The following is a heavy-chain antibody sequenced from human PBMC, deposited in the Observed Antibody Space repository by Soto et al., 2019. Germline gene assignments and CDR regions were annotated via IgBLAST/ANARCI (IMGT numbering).Heavy chain of an antibody. V-gene: IGHV3-48*01. CDR1: GFTFSSYS. D-gene: IGHD3-10*01. CDR3: ARVVRGAGTYYMDY. Sequence: PGGSLRLSCAASGFTFSSYSMNWVRQAPGKGLEWVSYISSSSSAIYYADSVKGRFTISRDNAKNSLYLQMNSLRAEDTAVYSCARVVRGAGTYYMDYWGQGTLVTVSS. CDR2: ISSSSSAI. J-gene: IGHJ4*02.